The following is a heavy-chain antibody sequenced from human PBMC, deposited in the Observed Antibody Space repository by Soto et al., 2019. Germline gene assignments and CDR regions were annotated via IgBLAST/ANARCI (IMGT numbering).Heavy chain of an antibody. V-gene: IGHV3-23*01. CDR2: FSGTTSST. J-gene: IGHJ4*02. CDR3: AKGQKWELPFDY. Sequence: GCLGLSSAASGFIFSSYAMSWVRQAPGKGLEWVSAFSGTTSSTYYAASVKGRFTISRDNSKNTLYLQMNSLKAEDTAVYYCAKGQKWELPFDYWGQGALVTVYS. D-gene: IGHD1-26*01. CDR1: GFIFSSYA.